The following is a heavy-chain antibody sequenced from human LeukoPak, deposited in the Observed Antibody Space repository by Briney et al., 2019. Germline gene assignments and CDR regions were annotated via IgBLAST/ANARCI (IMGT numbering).Heavy chain of an antibody. J-gene: IGHJ2*01. CDR2: IYSGGST. CDR1: GFTVSSNY. D-gene: IGHD3-10*01. Sequence: GGSLRLSCAASGFTVSSNYMSWVRQAPGKGLEWVSVIYSGGSTYYADSVKGRFTISRDNSKNTLYLQMNSLRAEDTAVYYCARELLWFGELFWYFDLWGRGTLVTVSS. CDR3: ARELLWFGELFWYFDL. V-gene: IGHV3-66*01.